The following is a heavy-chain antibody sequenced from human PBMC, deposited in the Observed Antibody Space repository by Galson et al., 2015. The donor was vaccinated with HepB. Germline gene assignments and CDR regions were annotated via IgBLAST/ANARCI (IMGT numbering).Heavy chain of an antibody. V-gene: IGHV1-18*04. CDR2: ISAYNGNT. Sequence: QSGAEVKKPGASVKVSCKASGYTFTSYGISWVRQAPGQGLEWMGWISAYNGNTNYAQKFQGRVTMTTDTSTSTAYMELRSLRSDDTAVYYCAREGYCSGGSCYRTYDAFDIWGQGTMVTVSS. CDR1: GYTFTSYG. D-gene: IGHD2-15*01. J-gene: IGHJ3*02. CDR3: AREGYCSGGSCYRTYDAFDI.